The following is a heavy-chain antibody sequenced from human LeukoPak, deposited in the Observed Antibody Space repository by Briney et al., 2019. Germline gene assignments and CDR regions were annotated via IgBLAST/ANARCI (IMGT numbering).Heavy chain of an antibody. Sequence: QPGGSLRLSCAASGFTVSNNYMSWVRQAPGKGLEWVSVIYSGGSTLYADSVKGRFTISRDNSKNTLYLQMNSLRAEDTAVYYCARVPPHSSGLDYWGQGTLVTVSS. V-gene: IGHV3-66*01. CDR1: GFTVSNNY. J-gene: IGHJ4*02. CDR3: ARVPPHSSGLDY. D-gene: IGHD6-19*01. CDR2: IYSGGST.